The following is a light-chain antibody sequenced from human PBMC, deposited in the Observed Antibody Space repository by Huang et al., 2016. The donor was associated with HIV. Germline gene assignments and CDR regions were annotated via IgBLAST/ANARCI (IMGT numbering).Light chain of an antibody. Sequence: EIVLTQSPATLSLSPGERAPLSCRASQNVTDSLAWYRQKPGQAPRRLIYRAANRATGTAARFSGSGSGTDFTLTISSLEPEDFAIYYCQERIQWPRLTFGGGTKVEIK. CDR2: RAA. CDR1: QNVTDS. J-gene: IGKJ4*01. CDR3: QERIQWPRLT. V-gene: IGKV3-11*01.